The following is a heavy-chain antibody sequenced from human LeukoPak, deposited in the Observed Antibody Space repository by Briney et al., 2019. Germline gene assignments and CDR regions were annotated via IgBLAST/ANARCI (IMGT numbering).Heavy chain of an antibody. Sequence: GASVKVSCKVSGYTLTELSMHWVRQAPGKGLEWMGGFDPEDGETIYAQKFQGRVTMTEDTSTDTAYMELSSLRSEDTAVYYCATIPPSKWGLPQGLYYFDYWGQGTLVTVSS. CDR3: ATIPPSKWGLPQGLYYFDY. D-gene: IGHD1-26*01. CDR1: GYTLTELS. V-gene: IGHV1-24*01. J-gene: IGHJ4*02. CDR2: FDPEDGET.